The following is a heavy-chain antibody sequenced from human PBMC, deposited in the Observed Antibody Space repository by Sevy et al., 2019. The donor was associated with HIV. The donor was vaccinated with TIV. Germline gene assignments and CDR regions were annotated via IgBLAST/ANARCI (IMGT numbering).Heavy chain of an antibody. CDR2: IIPIFGTA. D-gene: IGHD2-15*01. CDR3: ARGFTVVKIVGAFDI. CDR1: GGTFSSYA. Sequence: ASVKVSCKASGGTFSSYAISWVRQAPGQGLEWMGGIIPIFGTANYAQKFQGRVTITADESTSTAYMELSSLRSEDTAVYYCARGFTVVKIVGAFDIWGQGTMVTVSS. V-gene: IGHV1-69*13. J-gene: IGHJ3*02.